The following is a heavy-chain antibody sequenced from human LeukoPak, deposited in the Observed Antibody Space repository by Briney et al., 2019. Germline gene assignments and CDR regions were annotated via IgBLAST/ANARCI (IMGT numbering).Heavy chain of an antibody. CDR3: ARDFSGASRIDY. V-gene: IGHV3-30-3*01. Sequence: PGGSLRLSCAASGFTFSSYAMSWVRQAPGKGLEWVAVISYDAYNKYNADSVKGRFTISRDNSKNTLYLQMNSLRAEDTAVYYCARDFSGASRIDYWGQGTLVTVSS. CDR2: ISYDAYNK. J-gene: IGHJ4*02. D-gene: IGHD4/OR15-4a*01. CDR1: GFTFSSYA.